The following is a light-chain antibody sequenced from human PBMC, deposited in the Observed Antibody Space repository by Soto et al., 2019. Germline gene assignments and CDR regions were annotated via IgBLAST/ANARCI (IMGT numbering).Light chain of an antibody. V-gene: IGKV3D-15*01. CDR1: QSVSSN. CDR2: DIS. Sequence: EIVMTQSPATLSVSPGERATLSCRASQSVSSNLAWYQQKPGQAPSLLIYDISARATGIPTRFSGSGSGTEFTLTISSLQSEDFAVYYRQQYNDWPPTFGGGTKVDIK. J-gene: IGKJ4*01. CDR3: QQYNDWPPT.